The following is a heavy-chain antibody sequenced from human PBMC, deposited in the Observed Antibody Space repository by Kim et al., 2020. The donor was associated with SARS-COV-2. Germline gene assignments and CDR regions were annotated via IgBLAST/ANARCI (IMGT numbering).Heavy chain of an antibody. D-gene: IGHD3-10*01. Sequence: GGSLRLSCAASGFTFSSYAMHWVRQAPGKGLEWVAVISYDGSNKYYADSVKGQFTISRDNSKNTLYLQMNSLRAEDTAVYYCARDGYGSGSYYTIYYYY. V-gene: IGHV3-30-3*01. CDR3: ARDGYGSGSYYTIYYYY. J-gene: IGHJ6*01. CDR2: ISYDGSNK. CDR1: GFTFSSYA.